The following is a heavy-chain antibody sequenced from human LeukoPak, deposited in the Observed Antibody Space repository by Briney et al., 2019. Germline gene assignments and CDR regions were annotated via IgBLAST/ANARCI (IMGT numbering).Heavy chain of an antibody. Sequence: PGGSLRLSCAASGFTFSSYAMHWVRQAPGKGLEWVAVISYDGSNEYYADSVKGRFTISRDNSKNTLYLQMNSLRAEDTAVYYCARDQTGIAARRGNWFDPWGQGTLVTVSS. V-gene: IGHV3-30-3*01. CDR1: GFTFSSYA. D-gene: IGHD6-6*01. CDR3: ARDQTGIAARRGNWFDP. CDR2: ISYDGSNE. J-gene: IGHJ5*02.